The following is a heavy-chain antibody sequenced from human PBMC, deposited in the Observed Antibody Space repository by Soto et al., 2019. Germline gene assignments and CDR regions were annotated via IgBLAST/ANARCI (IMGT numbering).Heavy chain of an antibody. Sequence: QEQLQQSGPGLVKPSQTLSLTCAISGDSVTSNSAAWNWIRQSPSRGLEWLGRTYYRSQWYNDYAVSVKSRXXIXPAXSKNQFSLQLSSVTPEDTAVYYCARAPIGGWYFDLWGRGTLVTVSS. D-gene: IGHD2-15*01. CDR1: GDSVTSNSAA. CDR2: TYYRSQWYN. V-gene: IGHV6-1*01. J-gene: IGHJ2*01. CDR3: ARAPIGGWYFDL.